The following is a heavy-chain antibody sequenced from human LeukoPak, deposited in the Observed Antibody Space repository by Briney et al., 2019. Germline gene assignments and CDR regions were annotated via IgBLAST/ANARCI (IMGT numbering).Heavy chain of an antibody. CDR1: GFTFSSYA. D-gene: IGHD4-17*01. CDR2: ISGSGGST. CDR3: AKREYGDYNNWFDP. V-gene: IGHV3-23*01. J-gene: IGHJ5*02. Sequence: PGGSLRLSCAASGFTFSSYAMSWVRQAPGKGLEWVSAISGSGGSTYYADSVKGRFTISGDNSKNTLYLQMNSLRAEDTAVYYCAKREYGDYNNWFDPWGQGTLVTVSS.